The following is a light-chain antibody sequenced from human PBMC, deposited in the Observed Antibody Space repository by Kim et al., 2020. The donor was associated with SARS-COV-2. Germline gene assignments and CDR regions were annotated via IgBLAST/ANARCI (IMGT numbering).Light chain of an antibody. Sequence: SLSPGERATLSCRASQSLSSSYVAWYQQKPGQAPSLLMYGGSTRATGVPERFSGSGSGTDFNLTISRLEPGDFAVYFCQQYDDSYSFGGGTKLEI. CDR3: QQYDDSYS. CDR2: GGS. CDR1: QSLSSSY. J-gene: IGKJ4*01. V-gene: IGKV3-20*01.